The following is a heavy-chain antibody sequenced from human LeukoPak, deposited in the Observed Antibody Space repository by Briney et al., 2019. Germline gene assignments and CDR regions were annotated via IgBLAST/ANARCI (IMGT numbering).Heavy chain of an antibody. V-gene: IGHV3-48*04. D-gene: IGHD7-27*01. CDR2: ISGSGATI. CDR3: ARDEVGLGYSDY. Sequence: GGSLRLSCAASGFTFSSYSMNWVRQAPGKGLEWVSYISGSGATIYYADSVKGRFTISRDNAKNSLYLQMNSLRAEDTAVYYCARDEVGLGYSDYWGQGTLVTVSS. CDR1: GFTFSSYS. J-gene: IGHJ4*02.